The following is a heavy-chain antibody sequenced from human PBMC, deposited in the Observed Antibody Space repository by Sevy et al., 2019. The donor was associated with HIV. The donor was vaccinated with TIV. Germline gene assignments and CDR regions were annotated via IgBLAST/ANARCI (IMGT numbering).Heavy chain of an antibody. CDR2: IRSKTGGGTT. J-gene: IGHJ4*02. D-gene: IGHD3-22*01. Sequence: GGSLGLSCAASGFSFSNAWMSWVRQAPGKGLEWVGRIRSKTGGGTTDFAAFAKGKFTISRDDSKDTLYLQMNSLKTEDTAVYYCTTDHRRDGIVVVPFEYWGQGTLVTVSS. CDR1: GFSFSNAW. CDR3: TTDHRRDGIVVVPFEY. V-gene: IGHV3-15*01.